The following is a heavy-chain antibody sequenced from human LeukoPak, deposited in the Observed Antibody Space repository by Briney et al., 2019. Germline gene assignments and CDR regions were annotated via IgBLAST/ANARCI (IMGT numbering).Heavy chain of an antibody. V-gene: IGHV3-30-3*01. Sequence: GRSLRLSCAASGFTFSSYAMHWVRQAPGKGLEWVAVISYDGSNKYYADSVKGRFTISRDNSKNTLYLQMNSLRAEDTAVYYCARERWLFYFDYWGQGTLVTVSS. CDR2: ISYDGSNK. CDR3: ARERWLFYFDY. D-gene: IGHD6-19*01. J-gene: IGHJ4*02. CDR1: GFTFSSYA.